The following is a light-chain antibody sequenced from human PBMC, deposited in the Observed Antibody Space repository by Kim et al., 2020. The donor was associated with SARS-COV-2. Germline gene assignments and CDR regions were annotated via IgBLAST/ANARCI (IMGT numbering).Light chain of an antibody. Sequence: DIQMTQSPSTLSASVGEGVTITCRASQSISSWLAWYQQKPGTAPKLLISHASSLASGVPSRFSGSGSGTEFTLTISSLQPDDFATYYCQQYNTHWTFGQGTKVDIK. J-gene: IGKJ1*01. CDR2: HAS. CDR1: QSISSW. CDR3: QQYNTHWT. V-gene: IGKV1-5*01.